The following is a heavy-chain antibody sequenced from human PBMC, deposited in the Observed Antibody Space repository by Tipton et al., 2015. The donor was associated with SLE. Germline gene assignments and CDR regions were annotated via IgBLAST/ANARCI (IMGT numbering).Heavy chain of an antibody. V-gene: IGHV4-39*07. D-gene: IGHD3-3*01. J-gene: IGHJ6*02. Sequence: TLFLTCTVSGGSISSSSYYWGWIRQPPGKGLEWIWEVFRGGSTNYSTSLESRVPITVNMSTNQFSLRLISVTAADTAVYYCATGWSSSTCEPFYFFGMDVLGQGTTVTVSS. CDR1: GGSISSSSYY. CDR2: VFRGGST. CDR3: ATGWSSSTCEPFYFFGMDV.